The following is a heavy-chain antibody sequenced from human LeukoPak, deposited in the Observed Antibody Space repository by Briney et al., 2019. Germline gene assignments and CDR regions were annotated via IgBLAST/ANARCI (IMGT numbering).Heavy chain of an antibody. V-gene: IGHV4-38-2*02. CDR1: GYSISSGYY. Sequence: SETLSLTCTVSGYSISSGYYWGWIRQPPGKGLEWIGSIYHSGSTYYNPSLKSRVTISVDTSKNQFSLKLSSVAAADTAVYYCARDPNYYDSSGYLDDYWGQGTLVTVSS. J-gene: IGHJ4*02. D-gene: IGHD3-22*01. CDR3: ARDPNYYDSSGYLDDY. CDR2: IYHSGST.